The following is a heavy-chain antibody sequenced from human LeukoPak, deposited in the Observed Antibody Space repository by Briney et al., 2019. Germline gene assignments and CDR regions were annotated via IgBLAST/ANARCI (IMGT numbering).Heavy chain of an antibody. Sequence: GASVKVPCKASGYTFSRYYMHWVRQAPGKGLEWMGIINPSGGSTSYAQKFQGRVTMTRDTITSTIYMELSSLRSEDTAVYYCARDIYCSGGSCYPGGYFDYWGQGTQVTVSS. V-gene: IGHV1-46*01. D-gene: IGHD2-15*01. CDR2: INPSGGST. CDR3: ARDIYCSGGSCYPGGYFDY. J-gene: IGHJ4*02. CDR1: GYTFSRYY.